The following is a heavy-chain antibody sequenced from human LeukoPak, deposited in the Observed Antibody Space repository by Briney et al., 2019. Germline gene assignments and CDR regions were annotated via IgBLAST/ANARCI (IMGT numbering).Heavy chain of an antibody. J-gene: IGHJ5*02. CDR3: ARDYSSPNWFDP. D-gene: IGHD6-13*01. CDR1: GFTFSSYS. Sequence: TGGSLRLSCAASGFTFSSYSMNWVRQAPGKGLEWVSSISSSSSYIYYADSVKGRFTISRDNAKNSLYLQMNSLRAEDTAVYYCARDYSSPNWFDPWGQGTLVTVSS. CDR2: ISSSSSYI. V-gene: IGHV3-21*01.